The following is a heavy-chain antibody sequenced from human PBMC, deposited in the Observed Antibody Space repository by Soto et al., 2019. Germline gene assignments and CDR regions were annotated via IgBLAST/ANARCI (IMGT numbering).Heavy chain of an antibody. CDR1: GFTFSSYG. CDR2: IWYDGSNK. V-gene: IGHV3-33*01. CDR3: ARDWGRLLWFGELQPTDAFDI. Sequence: QVQLVESGGGVVQPGRSLRLSCAASGFTFSSYGMHWVRQAPGKGLEWVAVIWYDGSNKYYADSVKGRFTISRDNSKNTRERQMNSLRAEDTAVYYCARDWGRLLWFGELQPTDAFDIWGQGTMVTVSS. J-gene: IGHJ3*02. D-gene: IGHD3-10*01.